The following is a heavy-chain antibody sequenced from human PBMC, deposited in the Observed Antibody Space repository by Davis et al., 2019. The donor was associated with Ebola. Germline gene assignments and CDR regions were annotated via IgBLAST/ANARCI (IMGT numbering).Heavy chain of an antibody. CDR2: IYPRDSDT. V-gene: IGHV5-51*01. Sequence: GESLKISCSGSGYTFTNYWIGWVRQMPGKGLEWMGIIYPRDSDTRYSPSFQGQVTISADKSISTAYLQWSSLKASDTGIYYCARVPSLGNIRSGMDVWGQGTTVTVSS. D-gene: IGHD2/OR15-2a*01. J-gene: IGHJ6*02. CDR3: ARVPSLGNIRSGMDV. CDR1: GYTFTNYW.